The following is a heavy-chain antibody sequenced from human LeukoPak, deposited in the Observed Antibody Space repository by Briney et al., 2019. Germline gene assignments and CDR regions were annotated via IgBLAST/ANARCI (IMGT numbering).Heavy chain of an antibody. Sequence: GGSLRLSCADSGFTFRDYYMSWIRQAPGKGLEWVSYISSSGSTIYYADSVKGRFTISRDNAKNSLYLQMNSLRAEDTAVYYCATAIPATAIPYYFDYWGQGTLVTVSS. V-gene: IGHV3-11*01. D-gene: IGHD2-2*02. CDR2: ISSSGSTI. J-gene: IGHJ4*02. CDR1: GFTFRDYY. CDR3: ATAIPATAIPYYFDY.